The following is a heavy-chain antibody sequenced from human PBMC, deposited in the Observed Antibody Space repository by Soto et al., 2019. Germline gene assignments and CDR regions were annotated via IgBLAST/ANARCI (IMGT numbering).Heavy chain of an antibody. CDR1: GYTFTSYY. J-gene: IGHJ6*02. D-gene: IGHD3-3*01. V-gene: IGHV1-46*01. CDR2: INPSGGST. CDR3: ARERITIFGPVNYYYYYGMDV. Sequence: ASLKVSCKASGYTFTSYYMHWVRQAPGQGLEWMGIINPSGGSTSYAQKFQGRVTMTRDTSTSTVYMELSSLRSEDTAVYYCARERITIFGPVNYYYYYGMDVWGQGTTVTVSS.